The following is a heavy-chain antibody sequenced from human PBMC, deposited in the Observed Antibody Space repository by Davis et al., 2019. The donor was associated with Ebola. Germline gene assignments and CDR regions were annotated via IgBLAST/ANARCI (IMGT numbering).Heavy chain of an antibody. CDR2: ISGSSGST. J-gene: IGHJ4*02. Sequence: GESLKISCAASGFTFRNNAMSWVRQAPGKGLEWVSAISGSSGSTYYADSVKGRFTISRDNSKNTLYLQMNSLRAEDTAVYYCAKADCSGGSCYSIDYWGQGTLVTVSS. CDR3: AKADCSGGSCYSIDY. V-gene: IGHV3-23*01. D-gene: IGHD2-15*01. CDR1: GFTFRNNA.